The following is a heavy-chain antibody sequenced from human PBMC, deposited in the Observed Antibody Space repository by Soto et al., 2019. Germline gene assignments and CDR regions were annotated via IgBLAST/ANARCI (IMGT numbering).Heavy chain of an antibody. J-gene: IGHJ4*02. CDR3: ARDSCSSTSCYGGDY. V-gene: IGHV3-33*01. D-gene: IGHD2-2*01. CDR1: GFTFSSYG. CDR2: IWYDGSNK. Sequence: QVQLVESGGGVVQPGRSLRLSYAASGFTFSSYGMHWVRQAPGKGLEWVAVIWYDGSNKYYADSVKGRFTISRDNSKNTLYLQMNSLRAEDTAVYYCARDSCSSTSCYGGDYWGQGTLVTVSS.